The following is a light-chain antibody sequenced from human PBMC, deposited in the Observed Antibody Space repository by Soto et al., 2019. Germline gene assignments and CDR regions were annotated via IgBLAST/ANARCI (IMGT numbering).Light chain of an antibody. V-gene: IGKV3-11*01. J-gene: IGKJ5*01. Sequence: EIVMTQSTATLSLSPGERATLSCRGIQSVCSFLAWYQQNPGQAPRLLIYDTSIRATVIPARFSGSGSGTDFTLTISSLEPEDFAVYYCQQRNSWPPTFTFGQGTRLEIK. CDR1: QSVCSF. CDR2: DTS. CDR3: QQRNSWPPTFT.